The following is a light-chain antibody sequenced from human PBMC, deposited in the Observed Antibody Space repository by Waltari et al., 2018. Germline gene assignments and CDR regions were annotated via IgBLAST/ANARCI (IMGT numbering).Light chain of an antibody. CDR2: RNN. V-gene: IGLV1-47*01. CDR3: APWDDSLSGWV. Sequence: QSVLTQPPSASGAPGQRVPIPCSGSSPNIRNNSVSWYQPLPGTVPKLLIYRNNQRASGVPDRFSGSKSGTSASLAISGLRSEDEAYYYCAPWDDSLSGWVFGGGTKLTVL. CDR1: SPNIRNNS. J-gene: IGLJ3*02.